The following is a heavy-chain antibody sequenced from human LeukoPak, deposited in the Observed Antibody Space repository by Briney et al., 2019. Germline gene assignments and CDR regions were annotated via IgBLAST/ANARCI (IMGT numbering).Heavy chain of an antibody. J-gene: IGHJ3*02. D-gene: IGHD6-19*01. CDR1: GFTFSSYA. Sequence: AGGSLRLSCAASGFTFSSYAMNWVRQAPGKGLEWVSSISSSSSYIYYADSVKGRFTISRDNAKNTLSLQMNSLRAEDTAIYYCAREAVPGGRGDTFDIWGQGTMVTVSS. CDR2: ISSSSSYI. CDR3: AREAVPGGRGDTFDI. V-gene: IGHV3-21*01.